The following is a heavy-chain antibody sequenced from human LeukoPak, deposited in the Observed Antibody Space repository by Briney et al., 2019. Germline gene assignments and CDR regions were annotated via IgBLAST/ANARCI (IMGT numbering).Heavy chain of an antibody. Sequence: SETLSLTCHVSDDSISSSYWSWIRQPPGKGLEWIGYVYYTGDANYNPSLKSRVIISLDTSKNQFSLKVSSVTAADTAVYYCARHTFARPFDSWGQGTLVTVSS. CDR3: ARHTFARPFDS. J-gene: IGHJ4*02. CDR1: DDSISSSY. D-gene: IGHD6-6*01. CDR2: VYYTGDA. V-gene: IGHV4-59*08.